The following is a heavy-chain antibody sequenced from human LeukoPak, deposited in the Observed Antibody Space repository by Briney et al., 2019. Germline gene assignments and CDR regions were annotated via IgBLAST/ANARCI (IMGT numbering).Heavy chain of an antibody. D-gene: IGHD3-22*01. CDR1: GGSISSNNW. CDR3: ARGGIYYDSSGYPDAFDI. J-gene: IGHJ3*02. CDR2: IYHSGST. V-gene: IGHV4-4*02. Sequence: PSGTLSLTCAVSGGSISSNNWWSWVRQPPGKGLEWIGEIYHSGSTNYNPSLKSRVTISVDKSKNQFSLKLSSVTAADTAVYYCARGGIYYDSSGYPDAFDIWGQGTMVTVSS.